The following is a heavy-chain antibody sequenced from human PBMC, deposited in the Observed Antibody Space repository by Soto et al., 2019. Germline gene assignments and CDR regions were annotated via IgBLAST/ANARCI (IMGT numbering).Heavy chain of an antibody. CDR3: ASSRVVTTYFDY. CDR1: GGSISRAGYS. CDR2: IYNSGST. J-gene: IGHJ4*02. Sequence: QLQLQESGSRLVKPSQTLSLTCAVSGGSISRAGYSWSWIRQSPGKGLEWIGYIYNSGSTFYNPSLQSRLTISVDRSKNQLSLQLNSVTAADTAVYYRASSRVVTTYFDYWGQGTLVTVSS. V-gene: IGHV4-30-2*06. D-gene: IGHD2-21*02.